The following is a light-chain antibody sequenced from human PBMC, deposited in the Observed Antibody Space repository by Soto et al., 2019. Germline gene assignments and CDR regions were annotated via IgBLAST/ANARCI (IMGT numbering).Light chain of an antibody. CDR1: QGISSW. CDR2: AAS. CDR3: QQSFTTLGT. J-gene: IGKJ1*01. Sequence: DIQMTQSPSSVSASVGDRVTSTCRASQGISSWLAWYQQKPGKAPKLLIYAASSLQSGVPSRFSGSGSGTDFTLTISSLQPDDFAVYFCQQSFTTLGTFGQGTKVDIK. V-gene: IGKV1-12*01.